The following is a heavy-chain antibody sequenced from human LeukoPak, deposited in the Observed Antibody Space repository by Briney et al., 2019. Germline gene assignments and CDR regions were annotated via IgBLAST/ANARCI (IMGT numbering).Heavy chain of an antibody. CDR1: GYSLIDLS. J-gene: IGHJ5*02. CDR2: FNPEHTET. Sequence: ASVKVSCKVSGYSLIDLSLQWVRQAPGQGLEWMGGFNPEHTETIYSQKFQGRVTLTEDTSTDTAYMELSSLRSEDTAMYFCAQQKAGYSGSPSWFDPWGQGTLVTVSS. D-gene: IGHD5-12*01. CDR3: AQQKAGYSGSPSWFDP. V-gene: IGHV1-24*01.